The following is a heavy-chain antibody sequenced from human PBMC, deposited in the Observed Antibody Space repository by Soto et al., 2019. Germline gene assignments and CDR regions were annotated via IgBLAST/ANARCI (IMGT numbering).Heavy chain of an antibody. J-gene: IGHJ6*02. V-gene: IGHV4-59*01. CDR2: IYYSGST. CDR1: GGSISSYY. Sequence: SETLSLTCTVSGGSISSYYWSWIRQPPGKGLEGIGYIYYSGSTNYNPSLKSRVTISVDTSKNQFSLKLSSVTAADTAVYYCARGGYCSSTSCRPYYYYGMEVWGQGTTVTVSS. CDR3: ARGGYCSSTSCRPYYYYGMEV. D-gene: IGHD2-2*01.